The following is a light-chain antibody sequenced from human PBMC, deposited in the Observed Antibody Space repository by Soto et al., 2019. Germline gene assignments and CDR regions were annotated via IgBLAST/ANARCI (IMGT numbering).Light chain of an antibody. CDR3: QQRSNWPPWT. CDR2: DAS. Sequence: EIVLPQLPAVLSLSPGERATLSCRASQSVSSYLAWYQQKPGQAPRLLIYDASNRATGIPARFSGSGSGTDFTLTISSLEPEDFAVYYCQQRSNWPPWTFGQGTKVDIK. CDR1: QSVSSY. J-gene: IGKJ1*01. V-gene: IGKV3-11*01.